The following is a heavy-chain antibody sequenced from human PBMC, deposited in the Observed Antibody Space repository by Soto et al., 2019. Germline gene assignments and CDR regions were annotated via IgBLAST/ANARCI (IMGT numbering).Heavy chain of an antibody. J-gene: IGHJ6*02. D-gene: IGHD2-2*01. CDR2: INPSGGST. CDR3: ARALLPAAIRFGTDYYYYYGMDV. Sequence: ASVQVSCKASGYTFTSYAMHWVRQAPGQGLEWMGIINPSGGSTSYAQKFQGRVTMTRDTSTSTVYMELSSLRSEHTAVYYCARALLPAAIRFGTDYYYYYGMDVWGQGTTVTVSS. CDR1: GYTFTSYA. V-gene: IGHV1-46*03.